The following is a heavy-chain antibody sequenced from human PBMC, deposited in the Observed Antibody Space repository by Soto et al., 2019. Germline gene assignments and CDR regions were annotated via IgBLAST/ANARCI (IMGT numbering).Heavy chain of an antibody. CDR1: GGSISSGGYY. D-gene: IGHD2-21*02. J-gene: IGHJ4*02. CDR3: ARAEYCGGDCYPYLGY. CDR2: IYYSGST. Sequence: QVQLQESGPGLVKPSQTLSLTCTVSGGSISSGGYYWSWIRQHPGKGLEWIGYIYYSGSTYYNPSLKSRVTISXXTXKXXFSLKLSSVTAADTAVYYCARAEYCGGDCYPYLGYWGQGTLVTVSS. V-gene: IGHV4-31*03.